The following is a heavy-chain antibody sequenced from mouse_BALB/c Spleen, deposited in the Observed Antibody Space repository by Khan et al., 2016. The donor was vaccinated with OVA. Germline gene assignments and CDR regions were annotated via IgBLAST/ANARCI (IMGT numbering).Heavy chain of an antibody. Sequence: QIQLVQSGAELARPGASVKMSCKASGYTFTPYTIHWVKQRPGQGLEWIGYIIPSNDYTNYNQKFKDRATLTADKSSSTAYMQLSSLTSEDSAVYYCVREGAYYRSDGWFAYWGQGTLVTVSA. V-gene: IGHV1-4*01. CDR3: VREGAYYRSDGWFAY. J-gene: IGHJ3*01. CDR1: GYTFTPYT. D-gene: IGHD2-14*01. CDR2: IIPSNDYT.